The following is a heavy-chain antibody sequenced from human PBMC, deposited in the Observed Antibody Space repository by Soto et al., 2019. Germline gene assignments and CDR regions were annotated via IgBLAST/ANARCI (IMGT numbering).Heavy chain of an antibody. CDR1: GGSIVSGGYS. J-gene: IGHJ6*02. CDR3: AREGNGMDV. D-gene: IGHD3-10*01. CDR2: IFQSGST. V-gene: IGHV4-30-2*01. Sequence: PSETLSLTCAFSGGSIVSGGYSWSWIRQPPGKGQEWFGYIFQSGSTYYNPSLKSRVTIAVDRSKNEFSLELSSVTAEDRAVYYCAREGNGMDVWGQGTTVTLSS.